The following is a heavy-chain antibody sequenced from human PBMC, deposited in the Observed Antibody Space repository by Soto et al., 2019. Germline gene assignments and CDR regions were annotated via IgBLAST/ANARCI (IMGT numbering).Heavy chain of an antibody. CDR3: ARGLPLSGNFWNGYYYFDS. J-gene: IGHJ4*02. Sequence: SQTLSLTCAISGDSVSSNSAAWNWIRQSPSRGLEWLGRTYYRSKWYNDYAVSVKGRITINADTSRSQFSLRLSSVTAADTAVYYCARGLPLSGNFWNGYYYFDSWGLGTLVTVSS. D-gene: IGHD3-3*01. CDR1: GDSVSSNSAA. V-gene: IGHV6-1*01. CDR2: TYYRSKWYN.